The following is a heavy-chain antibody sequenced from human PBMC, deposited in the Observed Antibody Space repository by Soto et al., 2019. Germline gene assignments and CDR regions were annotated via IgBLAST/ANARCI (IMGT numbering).Heavy chain of an antibody. CDR1: GFTFSSYA. CDR2: ISYDGSNK. CDR3: AREVVVAEAWFDP. D-gene: IGHD2-15*01. J-gene: IGHJ5*02. Sequence: GSLRLSCAASGFTFSSYAMHWVRQAPGKGLEWVAVISYDGSNKYYADSVKGRFTISRDNSKNTLYLQMNSLRAEGTAVYYCAREVVVAEAWFDPWGQGTLVTVSS. V-gene: IGHV3-30-3*01.